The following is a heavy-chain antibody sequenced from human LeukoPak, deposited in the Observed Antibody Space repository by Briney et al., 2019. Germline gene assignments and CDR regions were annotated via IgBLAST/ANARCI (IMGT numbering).Heavy chain of an antibody. J-gene: IGHJ6*03. Sequence: ASVKVSCKASGYTFTGYYMHWVRQAPGQGLEWMGWINPNSGGTNYAQKFQGRVTMTRDTSISTAYMELSRLRSDDTAVYYCARDPVKRGYYYYMDVWGKGTTVTVSS. D-gene: IGHD3-10*01. CDR3: ARDPVKRGYYYYMDV. CDR2: INPNSGGT. CDR1: GYTFTGYY. V-gene: IGHV1-2*02.